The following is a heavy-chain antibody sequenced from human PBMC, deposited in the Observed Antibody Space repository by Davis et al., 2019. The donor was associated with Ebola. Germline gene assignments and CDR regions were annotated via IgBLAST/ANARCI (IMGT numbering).Heavy chain of an antibody. CDR2: MNPNSGNT. D-gene: IGHD3/OR15-3a*01. J-gene: IGHJ3*02. V-gene: IGHV1-8*01. CDR1: GYTFTSYD. CDR3: ARGTRTLDI. Sequence: ASVKVSCKASGYTFTSYDINWVRQATGQGLEWMGWMNPNSGNTGYAQKFQARVSMTRDTSISTAYTELNSLTSEDTAVYYCARGTRTLDIWGQGTMVTVSS.